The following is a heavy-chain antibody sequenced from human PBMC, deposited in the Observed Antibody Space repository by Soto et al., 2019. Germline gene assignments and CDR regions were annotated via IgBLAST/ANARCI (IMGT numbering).Heavy chain of an antibody. D-gene: IGHD5-12*01. CDR2: IIPILGIA. CDR1: GGTFSSYT. CDR3: ARGWENGYTNWYLDL. Sequence: PVKLSRKAPGGTFSSYTISWVRQAPGQGLEWMGRIIPILGIANYAQKFQGRVTITADQSTSPAYMELSSLRSEDTAVYYCARGWENGYTNWYLDLWGRGTLVTV. V-gene: IGHV1-69*02. J-gene: IGHJ2*01.